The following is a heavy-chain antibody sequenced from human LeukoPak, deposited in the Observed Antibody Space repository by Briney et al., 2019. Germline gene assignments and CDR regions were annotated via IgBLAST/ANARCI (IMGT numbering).Heavy chain of an antibody. CDR3: ATQLGLPGLDY. V-gene: IGHV1-46*03. Sequence: ASVKVSCKASGYTFTSYYMHWVRQAPGQGLERMGIINPSGGSTSNAQKLQGRVTMTRDTSTSTVYMELSSLRSEDTAVYYCATQLGLPGLDYWGQGNRVTVSS. CDR1: GYTFTSYY. J-gene: IGHJ4*02. D-gene: IGHD3-16*01. CDR2: INPSGGST.